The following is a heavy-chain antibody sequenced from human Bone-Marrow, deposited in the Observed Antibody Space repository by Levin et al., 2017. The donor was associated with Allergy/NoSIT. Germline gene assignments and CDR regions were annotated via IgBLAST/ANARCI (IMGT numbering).Heavy chain of an antibody. J-gene: IGHJ3*02. Sequence: GESLKISCAASGFTFSDYYMSWIRQAPGKGLEWVSYISSSSSYTNYADSVKGRFTISRDNAKNSLYLQMNSLRAEDTAVYYCARPSAVAGQSQPDAFDIWGQGTMVTVSS. V-gene: IGHV3-11*03. D-gene: IGHD6-19*01. CDR1: GFTFSDYY. CDR3: ARPSAVAGQSQPDAFDI. CDR2: ISSSSSYT.